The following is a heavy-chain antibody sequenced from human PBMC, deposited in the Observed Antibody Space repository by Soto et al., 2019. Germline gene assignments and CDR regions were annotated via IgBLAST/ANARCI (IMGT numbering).Heavy chain of an antibody. V-gene: IGHV1-2*02. CDR3: ARDRFKCDFWRMEQTCFGNMDV. J-gene: IGHJ6*02. CDR1: GYTFTGYY. CDR2: INPNSGGT. Sequence: WASVKVSCKASGYTFTGYYMHWVRQAPGQGLEWMGWINPNSGGTNYAQKFQGRVTMTRDTSISTAYMELSRLRSDDTAVYYCARDRFKCDFWRMEQTCFGNMDVWGQGTTVTVSS. D-gene: IGHD3-3*01.